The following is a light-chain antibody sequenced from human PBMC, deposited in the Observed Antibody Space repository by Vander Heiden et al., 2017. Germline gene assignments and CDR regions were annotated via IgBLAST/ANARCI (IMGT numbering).Light chain of an antibody. CDR1: ALPKKY. CDR3: YSTDISGNQRV. V-gene: IGLV3-10*01. J-gene: IGLJ2*01. CDR2: EDS. Sequence: SYELTQPPSVSVSPGQTPRITCSGDALPKKYSYWYQQKSGQAPVLVICEDSKRPSGIPERFSGSSSGTMATLTISGAQVEDEADYYCYSTDISGNQRVFGGGTKLTVL.